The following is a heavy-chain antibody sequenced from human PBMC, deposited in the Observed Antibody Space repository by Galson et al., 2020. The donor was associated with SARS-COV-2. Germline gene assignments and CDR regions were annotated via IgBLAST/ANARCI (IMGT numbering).Heavy chain of an antibody. D-gene: IGHD3-16*01. Sequence: ETLSLTCAASGFTFSSYVMNWVRQAPGKGLEWILSITGSGTNTHYADSVKGRFTFTRDNSKSTVYLQMNSLRAEDTAIYYCAKGGGASYYCYMDVWGEGTTVTVS. CDR1: GFTFSSYV. CDR2: ITGSGTNT. V-gene: IGHV3-23*01. J-gene: IGHJ6*03. CDR3: AKGGGASYYCYMDV.